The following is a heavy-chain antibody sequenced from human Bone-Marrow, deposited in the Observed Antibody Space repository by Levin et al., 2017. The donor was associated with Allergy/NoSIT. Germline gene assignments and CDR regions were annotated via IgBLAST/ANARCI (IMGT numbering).Heavy chain of an antibody. CDR3: ARAEEQLVVGGFDY. CDR1: KFTLSNYG. D-gene: IGHD6-13*01. V-gene: IGHV3-33*01. J-gene: IGHJ4*02. CDR2: IWYGDGKT. Sequence: GGSLRLSCAASKFTLSNYGMHWVRQAPGKGLEWVAIIWYGDGKTYYADSVKGRFTISRDNSKNTLYLQMNGLRAEDTAVYYCARAEEQLVVGGFDYWGQGTLVTVSS.